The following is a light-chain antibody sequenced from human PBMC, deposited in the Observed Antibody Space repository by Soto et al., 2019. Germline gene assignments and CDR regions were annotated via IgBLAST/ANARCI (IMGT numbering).Light chain of an antibody. CDR1: QSVSSSY. CDR2: GAS. CDR3: EQSGSSPLT. J-gene: IGKJ4*01. Sequence: EIVLTQSPGTLSLSPGERATLSCRASQSVSSSYLAWYQQKPGQAPRLLIYGASSRATGIPDRFSGSGSGTDSRLTISRLEPEDYAEYCCEQSGSSPLTFGGGTKVERK. V-gene: IGKV3-20*01.